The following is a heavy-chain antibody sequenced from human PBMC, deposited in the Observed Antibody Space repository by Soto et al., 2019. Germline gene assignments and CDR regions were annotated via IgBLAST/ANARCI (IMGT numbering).Heavy chain of an antibody. CDR1: GFTLSSYS. CDR3: ARDLMSYDAFDI. J-gene: IGHJ3*02. CDR2: ISSSSSYI. Sequence: PGXSLRLSCAASGFTLSSYSLNWFRQASGNGLEWVSSISSSSSYIYYADSVKGRFTISRDNAKNSLYLQMNSLRAEDTAVYYCARDLMSYDAFDIWGQGTMVTVSS. V-gene: IGHV3-21*01.